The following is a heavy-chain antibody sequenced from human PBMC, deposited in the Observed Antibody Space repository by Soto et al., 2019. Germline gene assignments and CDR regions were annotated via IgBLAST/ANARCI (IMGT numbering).Heavy chain of an antibody. CDR3: AKDRPGRWLQFDY. V-gene: IGHV3-30*18. J-gene: IGHJ4*02. D-gene: IGHD3-10*01. Sequence: SGGSLRLSCAASGFTFSSYGMHWVRQAPGKGLEWVAVISYDGSNKYYADSVKGRFTISRDNSKNTLYLQMNSLRAEDTAVYYCAKDRPGRWLQFDYWGQGTLVTVSS. CDR1: GFTFSSYG. CDR2: ISYDGSNK.